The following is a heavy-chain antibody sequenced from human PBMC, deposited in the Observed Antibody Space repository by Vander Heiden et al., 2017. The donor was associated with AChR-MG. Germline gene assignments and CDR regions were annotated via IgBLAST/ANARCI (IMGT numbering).Heavy chain of an antibody. J-gene: IGHJ4*02. D-gene: IGHD3-16*01. V-gene: IGHV3-21*01. CDR2: ISSSSSYI. CDR3: ARFGAYDLPSRDY. Sequence: EVQLVESGGGLVKPGGSLRLSCAASGFTFSSYSMNWVRQAPGKGLEWVSSISSSSSYIYYADSVKGRFTISRDNAKNSLYLQMNSLRAEDTAVYYCARFGAYDLPSRDYWGQGTLVTVSS. CDR1: GFTFSSYS.